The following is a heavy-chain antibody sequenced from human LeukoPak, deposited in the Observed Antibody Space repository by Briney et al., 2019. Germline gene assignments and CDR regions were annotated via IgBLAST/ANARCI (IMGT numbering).Heavy chain of an antibody. CDR3: AKEGVGDNKSFDY. CDR1: GYTFTGFY. Sequence: ASVKVSCKASGYTFTGFYFHWMRQAPGQGLEWVGCIHPGTGVTNYAQNFQGRVTMTRDTSISTGYMELEGLRSDDTAIYYCAKEGVGDNKSFDYWGQGSLVTVSS. D-gene: IGHD3-10*01. J-gene: IGHJ4*02. CDR2: IHPGTGVT. V-gene: IGHV1-2*02.